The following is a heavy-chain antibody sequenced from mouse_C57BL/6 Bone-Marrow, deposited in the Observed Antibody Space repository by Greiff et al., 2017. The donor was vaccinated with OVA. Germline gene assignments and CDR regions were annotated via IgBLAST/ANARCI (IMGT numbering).Heavy chain of an antibody. J-gene: IGHJ2*01. CDR2: IDPSDSYT. CDR1: GYTFTSYW. CDR3: ARGPFDY. V-gene: IGHV1-69*01. Sequence: VKLQQPGAELVMPGASVKLSCKASGYTFTSYWMHWVKQRPGLGLEWIGEIDPSDSYTNYNQKFKGKSTLTVDKSSSTAYMQLSSLTSEDSAVYYCARGPFDYWGQGTTLTVSS.